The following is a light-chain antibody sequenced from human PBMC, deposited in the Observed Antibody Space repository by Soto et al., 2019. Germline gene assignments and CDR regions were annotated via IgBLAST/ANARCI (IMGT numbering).Light chain of an antibody. V-gene: IGKV1-12*01. Sequence: DIQMTQSPSSVSASVGDRVTITCQASQGISSWLAWYQQKPGKAPKLLISAASSLQSGVPSRFGGSGCWTDFTLTISSLQPEDVVNYDRQQANCFPHTFGPGTRVDIK. CDR1: QGISSW. CDR2: AAS. CDR3: QQANCFPHT. J-gene: IGKJ3*01.